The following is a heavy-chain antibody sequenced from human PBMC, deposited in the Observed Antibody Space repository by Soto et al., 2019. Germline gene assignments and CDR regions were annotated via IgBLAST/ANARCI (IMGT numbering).Heavy chain of an antibody. D-gene: IGHD3-3*01. V-gene: IGHV3-64D*06. CDR1: GFSFSDSA. J-gene: IGHJ4*02. CDR3: LRDIFGVVIFDF. CDR2: ISTNGRST. Sequence: GGSLRLSCSASGFSFSDSAMHWVRQAPGKRLEYVSAISTNGRSTYYADSVKGRFTISRDNSKNTVHLQMSSLRAEDTAVYYCLRDIFGVVIFDFWGQGTQVTVSS.